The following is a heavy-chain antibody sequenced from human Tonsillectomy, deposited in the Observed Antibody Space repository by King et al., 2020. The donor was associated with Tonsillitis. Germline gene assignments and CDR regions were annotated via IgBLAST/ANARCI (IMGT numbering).Heavy chain of an antibody. D-gene: IGHD5-24*01. V-gene: IGHV3-30*04. CDR3: ARDRESWLLDIDF. CDR1: GFTFRNYA. Sequence: VQLVESGGGVVRPGTSLRLSCAASGFTFRNYAMHWVRQAPGKGLEWVAIISRDGTNKFYADSVKGRFTISRDSSKNTLYLQMNSLRAEDTAVYYCARDRESWLLDIDFWGQGTLVTVSS. J-gene: IGHJ4*02. CDR2: ISRDGTNK.